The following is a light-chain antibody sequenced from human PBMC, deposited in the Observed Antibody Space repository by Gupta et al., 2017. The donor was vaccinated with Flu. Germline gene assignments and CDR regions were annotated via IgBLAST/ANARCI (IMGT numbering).Light chain of an antibody. V-gene: IGKV1-5*03. Sequence: PSTLSASVGDRVTITCRASQTIDSWLAWYQKKPGRAPKLLIYKASSLESGVPSRFSGSGSGTEFSLTISSLHPDDFATYYCQQYRSSLWTFGQGTKVEIK. J-gene: IGKJ1*01. CDR1: QTIDSW. CDR3: QQYRSSLWT. CDR2: KAS.